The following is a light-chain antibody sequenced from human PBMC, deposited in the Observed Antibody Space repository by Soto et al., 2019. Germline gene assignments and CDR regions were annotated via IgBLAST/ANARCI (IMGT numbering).Light chain of an antibody. J-gene: IGLJ1*01. V-gene: IGLV2-14*01. CDR1: SSDVGGYNY. Sequence: QSALTQPASVSGSPGQSIAISCIGSSSDVGGYNYVSWHQQHPGKAPKVVIYDASNRPSGVSDRFSGSKSGNPASLTISGLQAEDEADYYCSSYTSSSTSVFGTGTKVTVL. CDR3: SSYTSSSTSV. CDR2: DAS.